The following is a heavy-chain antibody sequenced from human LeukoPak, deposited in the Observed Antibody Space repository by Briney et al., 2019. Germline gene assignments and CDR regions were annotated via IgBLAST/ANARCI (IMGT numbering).Heavy chain of an antibody. CDR3: VRSGNYFDD. V-gene: IGHV3-48*03. D-gene: IGHD1-26*01. CDR1: GFTFSSYE. CDR2: ISTSGSII. J-gene: IGHJ4*02. Sequence: GESLRLSCAASGFTFSSYEMNWVRQAPGKGLEWVSYISTSGSIIYYADSVKGRFTISRDNAKNSLYLQMNSLRAEDTAVYYCVRSGNYFDDWGQGTLVTVSS.